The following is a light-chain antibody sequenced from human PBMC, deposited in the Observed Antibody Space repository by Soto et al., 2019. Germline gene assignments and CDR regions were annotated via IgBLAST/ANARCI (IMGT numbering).Light chain of an antibody. V-gene: IGKV3-20*01. CDR1: QSVSSSY. J-gene: IGKJ1*01. Sequence: EIVLTQSPGTLSLSPGERATLSCRASQSVSSSYLAWYQQKPGQAPRLLIYGASSRATGIPDRFSGSGSGTAFTLIISRLEPEAFAVYYCQQYGSSPWTFGQGTKVEIK. CDR2: GAS. CDR3: QQYGSSPWT.